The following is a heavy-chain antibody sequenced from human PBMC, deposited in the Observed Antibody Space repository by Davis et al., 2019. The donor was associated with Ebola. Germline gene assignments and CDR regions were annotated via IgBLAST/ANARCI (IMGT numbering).Heavy chain of an antibody. V-gene: IGHV1-2*02. J-gene: IGHJ4*02. D-gene: IGHD5-18*01. CDR3: ARSSGHSYNDF. CDR1: GYTFTGYY. CDR2: INPNSGGT. Sequence: ASVKVSCKASGYTFTGYYIHWVRQAPGQGLEWMGWINPNSGGTTYGQQFHGRVTMTRDTSISTAYMDLSRLRSDDTAMYYCARSSGHSYNDFWGQGTLVSVSS.